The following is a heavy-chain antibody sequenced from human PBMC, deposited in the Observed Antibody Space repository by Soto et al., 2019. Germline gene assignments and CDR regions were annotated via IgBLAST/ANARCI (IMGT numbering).Heavy chain of an antibody. CDR2: IYPGDSDT. Sequence: PGESLKISCKGSGYSFTSYWIGWVRQMPGKGLEWMGIIYPGDSDTRYSPYFQGQVTISADKSISTAYLQWSSLKASDTAMYYFARLVWHCSGGSCYGVRNWFDPWGQGTLVTVSS. V-gene: IGHV5-51*01. CDR3: ARLVWHCSGGSCYGVRNWFDP. D-gene: IGHD2-15*01. J-gene: IGHJ5*02. CDR1: GYSFTSYW.